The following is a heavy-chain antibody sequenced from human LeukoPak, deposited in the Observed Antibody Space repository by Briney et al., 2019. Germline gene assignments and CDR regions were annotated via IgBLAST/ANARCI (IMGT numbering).Heavy chain of an antibody. CDR3: ARDGRSSGSYDY. D-gene: IGHD6-19*01. CDR2: ISTSSSTR. CDR1: GFTFSSYS. V-gene: IGHV3-48*01. J-gene: IGHJ4*02. Sequence: GGSLRLSCAASGFTFSSYSMNWVRQAPGKGLEWVSYISTSSSTRFYADSVKGRFTVSRDNAKNPLYLQMNSLRAEDTAVYYCARDGRSSGSYDYWGQGTLVTVSS.